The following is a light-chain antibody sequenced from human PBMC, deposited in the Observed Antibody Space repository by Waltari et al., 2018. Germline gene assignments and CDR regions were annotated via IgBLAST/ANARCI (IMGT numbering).Light chain of an antibody. CDR1: GTAIATSDF. CDR3: ASQRPDGVVL. V-gene: IGLV2-14*03. Sequence: QSALTQPASVSGSPGQSITISCAGIGTAIATSDFVSWYQHHPDRAPQVIIYDVTNRPSVISARFSASKSADTASLTISGLQAEDEGDYYCASQRPDGVVLFGGGTRVTVL. CDR2: DVT. J-gene: IGLJ3*02.